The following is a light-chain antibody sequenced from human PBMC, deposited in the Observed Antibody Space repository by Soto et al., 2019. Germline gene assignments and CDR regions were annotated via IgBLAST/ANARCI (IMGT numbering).Light chain of an antibody. Sequence: SYELTQPPSVSVAPGQTATLTCGGDRIATKGVHWYQQRPGQAPVVVVYDDSDRPSGIPERFSGSGSGNTATLTITRVEAGDEADYYCQVWDRTASVVFGGGTKLTVL. CDR3: QVWDRTASVV. J-gene: IGLJ2*01. CDR1: RIATKG. V-gene: IGLV3-21*02. CDR2: DDS.